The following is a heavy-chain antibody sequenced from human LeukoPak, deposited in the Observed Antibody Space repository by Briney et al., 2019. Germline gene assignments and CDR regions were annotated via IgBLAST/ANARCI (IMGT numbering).Heavy chain of an antibody. Sequence: GGSLRLSCTASGFTFSTYWMSWVRQAPGKGLEWVAIINQDGSQKYYVDSVKGRFTISRDNAKNSLYLQMDSLRVEDTAVYHCAKDVAWGRMDLWGQGTLATVSS. CDR2: INQDGSQK. CDR1: GFTFSTYW. D-gene: IGHD3/OR15-3a*01. CDR3: AKDVAWGRMDL. J-gene: IGHJ4*02. V-gene: IGHV3-7*01.